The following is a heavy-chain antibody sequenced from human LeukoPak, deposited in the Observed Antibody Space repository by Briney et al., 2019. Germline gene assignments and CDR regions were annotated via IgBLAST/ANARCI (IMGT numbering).Heavy chain of an antibody. CDR3: ARGPPLDV. Sequence: ETLSLTCTVSGGSISSYYWSWIRQPPGKGLEWIGYIYTSGSTNYNPSLKSRVTISVDTSKNQFSLKLSSVTAADTAVYYCARGPPLDVWGKGTTVTVSS. CDR2: IYTSGST. CDR1: GGSISSYY. J-gene: IGHJ6*04. V-gene: IGHV4-4*09.